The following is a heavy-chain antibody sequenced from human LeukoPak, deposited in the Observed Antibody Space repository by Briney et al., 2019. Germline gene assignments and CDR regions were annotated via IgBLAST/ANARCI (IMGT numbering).Heavy chain of an antibody. V-gene: IGHV3-7*01. CDR3: ATDQAGGLDS. J-gene: IGHJ4*02. CDR2: IKQDGSER. Sequence: GGSLRLSCTASEFTFSNYWMTWVRQAPGKGLEWVANIKQDGSERYYVDSVKGRFTISRDNAKNSLYLQMNSLRAEDTAVYYCATDQAGGLDSWGQGTLVTVSS. D-gene: IGHD3-10*01. CDR1: EFTFSNYW.